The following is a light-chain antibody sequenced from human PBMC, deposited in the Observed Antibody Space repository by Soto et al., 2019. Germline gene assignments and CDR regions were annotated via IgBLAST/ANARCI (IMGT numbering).Light chain of an antibody. J-gene: IGKJ4*01. CDR3: QHYGVSWLT. V-gene: IGKV3-20*01. CDR1: QSVSVN. Sequence: TQSPATLSVSPCEIATLSCSAIQSVSVNLAWYQQKPGQAPRLLMYGASSRATDIPDRFSGSGSGTDFTLTISRLEPADFAVYYCQHYGVSWLTFGGGTKVDI. CDR2: GAS.